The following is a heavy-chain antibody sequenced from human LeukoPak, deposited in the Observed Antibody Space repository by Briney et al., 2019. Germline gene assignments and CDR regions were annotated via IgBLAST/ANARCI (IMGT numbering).Heavy chain of an antibody. CDR3: ARHRVEGYSYNGFDP. V-gene: IGHV4-59*08. Sequence: PSETLSLTCTVSGGSISIYYWSWIRQPPGKGLEWIGYIYYSGSTNYNPSLKSRVTISVDTSKNQFSPKLSSVTAADTAVYYCARHRVEGYSYNGFDPWGQGTLVTVSS. CDR1: GGSISIYY. D-gene: IGHD5-24*01. CDR2: IYYSGST. J-gene: IGHJ5*02.